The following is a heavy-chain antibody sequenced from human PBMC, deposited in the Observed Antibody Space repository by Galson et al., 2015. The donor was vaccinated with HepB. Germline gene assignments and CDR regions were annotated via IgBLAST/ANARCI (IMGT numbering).Heavy chain of an antibody. Sequence: SLRLSCAGSGFTFGDYSLNWFRQAPGKGLEWVGFIRDKAYSETTQYAASVKGRFTISRDDSKSIAYLQMDSLKTEDTAVYFCSRGHLFGVIWGQGTLVTVSS. J-gene: IGHJ4*02. CDR2: IRDKAYSETT. CDR3: SRGHLFGVI. CDR1: GFTFGDYS. V-gene: IGHV3-49*03. D-gene: IGHD3-10*02.